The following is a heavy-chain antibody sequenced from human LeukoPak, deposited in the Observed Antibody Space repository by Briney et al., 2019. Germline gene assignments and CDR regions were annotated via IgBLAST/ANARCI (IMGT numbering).Heavy chain of an antibody. CDR2: IYSGGST. V-gene: IGHV3-53*01. D-gene: IGHD6-19*01. Sequence: GGSLRLSCAVSGFSVSGNYMSWVRQAPGKGLEWVSVIYSGGSTYYAASVKGRFTISRDNSKNTLYLQMNNLRAEDTAVYYCAKDPSRWLVTNYFDYWGQGTLVTVSS. CDR1: GFSVSGNY. CDR3: AKDPSRWLVTNYFDY. J-gene: IGHJ4*02.